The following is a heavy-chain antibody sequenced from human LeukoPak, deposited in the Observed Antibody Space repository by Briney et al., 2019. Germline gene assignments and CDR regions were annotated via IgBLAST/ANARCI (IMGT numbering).Heavy chain of an antibody. J-gene: IGHJ4*02. V-gene: IGHV3-23*01. CDR1: GFPFTSYA. Sequence: GGSLRHSCAASGFPFTSYAMTWVRQAPGKGLEWVSAISGSGVTTYFADSVKGRFTISRDNSKNTLYLQMNSLRAEDTAVYYCAKGAALFDYWGQGTLVTVSS. CDR2: ISGSGVTT. CDR3: AKGAALFDY.